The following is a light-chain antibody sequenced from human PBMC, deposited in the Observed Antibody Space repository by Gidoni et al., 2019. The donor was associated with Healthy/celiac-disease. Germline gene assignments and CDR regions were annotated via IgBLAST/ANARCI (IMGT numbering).Light chain of an antibody. CDR1: QSVRSN. Sequence: EIVMTQSPATLSVSPGERATLSCRASQSVRSNVAWYQQKPGQAPRHLISGASTRATGIPARFSGSGSGTEFTLTISSLQSEDFAVYYCQQYNNWPPWTFGQGTKVEIK. J-gene: IGKJ1*01. CDR2: GAS. V-gene: IGKV3-15*01. CDR3: QQYNNWPPWT.